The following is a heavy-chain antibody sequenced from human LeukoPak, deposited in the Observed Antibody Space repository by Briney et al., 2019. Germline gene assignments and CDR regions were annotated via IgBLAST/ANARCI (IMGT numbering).Heavy chain of an antibody. CDR1: GFTFSSFW. Sequence: QTGGSLRLSCAASGFTFSSFWMSWVRQAPGKGLGWVANIQQDGSVKYYVDSVKGRFTISRDNAESSLYLQMNSLRAEDTAVYYCARGNGYYFYWGQGTLVTVSS. D-gene: IGHD3-22*01. CDR3: ARGNGYYFY. V-gene: IGHV3-7*01. J-gene: IGHJ4*02. CDR2: IQQDGSVK.